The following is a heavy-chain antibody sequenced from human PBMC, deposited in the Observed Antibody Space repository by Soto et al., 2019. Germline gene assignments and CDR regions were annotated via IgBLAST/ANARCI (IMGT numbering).Heavy chain of an antibody. Sequence: QVQLQESGPGLVKPPQTLSLTCTVSGGSINNADDNWTWIRQPPGQGLEYIGYITYSGNTFYKSSVKSRMQMSVDTSKNLFSLRLSSVTAADTAGYYCARYRPHLHLTAGRLHSWGQGMLVTVSS. CDR1: GGSINNADDN. J-gene: IGHJ4*02. D-gene: IGHD1-20*01. CDR3: ARYRPHLHLTAGRLHS. V-gene: IGHV4-30-4*01. CDR2: ITYSGNT.